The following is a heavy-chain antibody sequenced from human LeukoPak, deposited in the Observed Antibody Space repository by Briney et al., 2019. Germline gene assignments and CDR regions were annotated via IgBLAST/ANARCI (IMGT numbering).Heavy chain of an antibody. D-gene: IGHD3-3*01. CDR1: GFTFDDYA. V-gene: IGHV3-9*01. CDR3: AKGFYDFWSGKGSWFDP. J-gene: IGHJ5*02. CDR2: TSWNSGSI. Sequence: GRSLRLSCAASGFTFDDYAMHWVRQAPGKGLEWVSGTSWNSGSIGYADSVKGRFTISRDNAKNSLYLQMNSLRAEDTALYYCAKGFYDFWSGKGSWFDPWGQGTLVTVSS.